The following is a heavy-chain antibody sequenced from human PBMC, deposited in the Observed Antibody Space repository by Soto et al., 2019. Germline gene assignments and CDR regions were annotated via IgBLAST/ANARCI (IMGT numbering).Heavy chain of an antibody. V-gene: IGHV1-3*01. CDR1: GYTFTSYA. J-gene: IGHJ6*02. CDR3: ARGGTTATYYYYGMDV. Sequence: ASVKVSCKASGYTFTSYAMHWVRQAPGQGLEWMGWINAGNGNTKYSQKFQGRVTITRDTSASTAYMELSSLRSEDTAVYYCARGGTTATYYYYGMDVWGQGTTVTVSS. CDR2: INAGNGNT. D-gene: IGHD4-17*01.